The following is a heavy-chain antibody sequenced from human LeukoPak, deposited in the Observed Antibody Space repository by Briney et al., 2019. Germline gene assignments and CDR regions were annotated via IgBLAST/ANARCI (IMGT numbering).Heavy chain of an antibody. Sequence: PSQTLSLTCTVSGGSISSAGYYWNWIRQHPGKGLEWIGYIYYSGNTYYNPSLKSRVTLSADTSKNQFSLALTSVTAADTAVYYCARDREQLGNYYYYGMDVWGQGTTVTASS. D-gene: IGHD6-13*01. CDR1: GGSISSAGYY. J-gene: IGHJ6*02. V-gene: IGHV4-31*03. CDR2: IYYSGNT. CDR3: ARDREQLGNYYYYGMDV.